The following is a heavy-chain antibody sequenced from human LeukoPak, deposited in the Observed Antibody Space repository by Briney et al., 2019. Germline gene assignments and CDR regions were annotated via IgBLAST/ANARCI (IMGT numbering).Heavy chain of an antibody. V-gene: IGHV1-46*01. CDR3: ARDGVYSGYDQYFDY. CDR1: GYTFTSYY. CDR2: INPSGGST. D-gene: IGHD5-12*01. Sequence: ASVKVSCKASGYTFTSYYMHWVRQAPGQELEWMGIINPSGGSTSYAQKFQGRVTMTRDTSTSTVYMELSSLRSEDTAVYYCARDGVYSGYDQYFDYWGQGTLVTVSS. J-gene: IGHJ4*02.